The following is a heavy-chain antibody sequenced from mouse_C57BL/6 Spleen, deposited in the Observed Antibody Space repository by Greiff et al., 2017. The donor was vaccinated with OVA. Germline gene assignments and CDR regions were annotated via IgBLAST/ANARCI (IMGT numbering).Heavy chain of an antibody. D-gene: IGHD1-1*01. CDR3: EGEGGYYDSSEAWFAY. CDR1: GYTFTSYW. Sequence: QVHVKQPGAELVRPGTSVKLSCKASGYTFTSYWMHWVKQRPGQGLEWIGVIDPSDSYTNYNQKFKGKATLTVDTSSSTAYMQLSSLTSEDSAVNDGEGEGGYYDSSEAWFAYWGQGTLVTVSA. CDR2: IDPSDSYT. J-gene: IGHJ3*01. V-gene: IGHV1-59*01.